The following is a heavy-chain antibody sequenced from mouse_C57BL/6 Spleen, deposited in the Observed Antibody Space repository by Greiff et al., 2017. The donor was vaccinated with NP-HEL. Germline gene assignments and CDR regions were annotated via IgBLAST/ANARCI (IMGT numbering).Heavy chain of an antibody. V-gene: IGHV3-3*01. CDR3: ARASNYVDYAMDY. CDR1: GFSINSDCY. J-gene: IGHJ4*01. D-gene: IGHD2-5*01. CDR2: TFYSGIT. Sequence: EVQRVESGPSLVRPSQTLSLTCTVTGFSINSDCYWIWIRQFPGNKLEYIGYTFYSGITYYNPSLASRTYITRDTSKNQFSLKLSSVTTEDTATYYCARASNYVDYAMDYWGQGTSVTVSS.